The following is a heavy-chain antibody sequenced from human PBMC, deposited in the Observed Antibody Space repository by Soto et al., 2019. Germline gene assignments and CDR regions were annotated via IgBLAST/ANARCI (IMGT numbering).Heavy chain of an antibody. CDR2: ISAYNGNT. CDR1: GGTFGSYG. D-gene: IGHD5-12*01. Sequence: ASVKVSCKASGGTFGSYGISWVRQAPGQGLEWMGWISAYNGNTNYAQKLQGRVTMTTDTSTSTAYMELRSLRSDDTAVYYCARDSGYVHAFDIWGQGTMVTVSS. V-gene: IGHV1-18*01. CDR3: ARDSGYVHAFDI. J-gene: IGHJ3*02.